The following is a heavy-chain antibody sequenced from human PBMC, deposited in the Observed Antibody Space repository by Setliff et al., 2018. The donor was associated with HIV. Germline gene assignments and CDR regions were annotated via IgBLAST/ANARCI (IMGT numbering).Heavy chain of an antibody. CDR2: IYYSRST. D-gene: IGHD5-18*01. CDR3: ARRGYSYGYADAFDI. CDR1: GGSISSHY. J-gene: IGHJ3*02. V-gene: IGHV4-59*11. Sequence: SETLSLTCTVSGGSISSHYWSWIRQPPGKGLEWIGSIYYSRSTNYHPSLKSRVTISVDTSKNQFSLKLSSVTAADTAVYYCARRGYSYGYADAFDIWGQGTMVTVSS.